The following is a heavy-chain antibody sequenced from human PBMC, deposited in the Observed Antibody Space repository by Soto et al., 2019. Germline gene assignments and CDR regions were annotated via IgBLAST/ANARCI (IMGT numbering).Heavy chain of an antibody. J-gene: IGHJ6*02. Sequence: GGSLRLSCAASGFTFSRYWMHWVRQAPGKGLVWVSRINSDGSSTSYADSVKGRFTISRDNAKNTLYLQMSSLRAEDTAVYYCARGRVYAIPGRYGMDGWCQGTTVTVSS. CDR3: ARGRVYAIPGRYGMDG. CDR1: GFTFSRYW. D-gene: IGHD2-8*01. CDR2: INSDGSST. V-gene: IGHV3-74*01.